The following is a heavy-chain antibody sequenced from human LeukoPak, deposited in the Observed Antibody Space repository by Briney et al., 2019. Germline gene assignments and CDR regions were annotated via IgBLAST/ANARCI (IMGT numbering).Heavy chain of an antibody. V-gene: IGHV3-9*01. CDR3: ARDTDGGDAFDI. CDR2: ISWNSGSI. J-gene: IGHJ3*02. Sequence: GGSLRLSCAASGFTFDDYAMHWVRQAPGKGLEWVSGISWNSGSIGYADSVKGRFTISRDNAKNSLYLQMNSLRAEDTAVYYCARDTDGGDAFDIWGQGTMVTVSS. CDR1: GFTFDDYA. D-gene: IGHD3-16*01.